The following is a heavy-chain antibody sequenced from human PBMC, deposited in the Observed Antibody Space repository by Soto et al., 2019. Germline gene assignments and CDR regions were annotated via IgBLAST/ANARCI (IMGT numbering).Heavy chain of an antibody. D-gene: IGHD3-22*01. V-gene: IGHV1-8*01. CDR1: GYTFTSYD. J-gene: IGHJ3*02. Sequence: QVQLVQSGAEVKKPGASVKVSCKASGYTFTSYDINWVRQATGQGLEWMGWMNPNSGNTGYAQKFQGRVNMTRNTSISTAYMELSSLRSEDTAVYYCARRNYYYDSSGYPHDAFYIWGQGTMVTVSS. CDR2: MNPNSGNT. CDR3: ARRNYYYDSSGYPHDAFYI.